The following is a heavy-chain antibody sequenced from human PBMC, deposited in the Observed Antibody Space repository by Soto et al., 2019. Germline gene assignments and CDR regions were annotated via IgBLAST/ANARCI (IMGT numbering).Heavy chain of an antibody. J-gene: IGHJ4*02. CDR3: ECAGSFDY. CDR1: GFTFSSYA. V-gene: IGHV3-30*04. CDR2: ISYDGSNK. Sequence: QVQLVESGGGVVQPGRSLRLSCEASGFTFSSYAMHWVRQAPGKGLEWVAVISYDGSNKYYADSVKGRFTISRDNSKNTLYLQMNSLRAEDTAVYYCECAGSFDYWGQGTLVTVSS. D-gene: IGHD3-10*01.